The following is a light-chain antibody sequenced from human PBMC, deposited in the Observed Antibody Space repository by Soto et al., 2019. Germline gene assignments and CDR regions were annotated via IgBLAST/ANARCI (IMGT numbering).Light chain of an antibody. CDR1: SSDVGGYNY. CDR2: EVT. CDR3: SSYAGSNNFGV. Sequence: QSVLTQPPSASGSPGQSVTISCTGTSSDVGGYNYVSWYQLHPGKAPKLMIYEVTKRPSGVPDRFSGSKSGNTASLTVSGLQAEDEADYYCSSYAGSNNFGVFGVGTMLTVL. J-gene: IGLJ2*01. V-gene: IGLV2-8*01.